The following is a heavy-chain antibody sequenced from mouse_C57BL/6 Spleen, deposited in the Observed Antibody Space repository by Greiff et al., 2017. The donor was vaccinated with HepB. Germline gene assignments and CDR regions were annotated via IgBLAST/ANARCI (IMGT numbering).Heavy chain of an antibody. V-gene: IGHV1-55*01. J-gene: IGHJ1*03. CDR3: ARLDGYYWYFDV. CDR1: GYTFTSYW. D-gene: IGHD2-3*01. Sequence: VQLQQSGAELVKPGASVKMSCKASGYTFTSYWITWVKQRPGQGLEWIGDIYPGSGSTNYNEKFKSKATLTVDTSSSTAYMQLSSLTSEDSAVYYCARLDGYYWYFDVWGTGTTVTVSS. CDR2: IYPGSGST.